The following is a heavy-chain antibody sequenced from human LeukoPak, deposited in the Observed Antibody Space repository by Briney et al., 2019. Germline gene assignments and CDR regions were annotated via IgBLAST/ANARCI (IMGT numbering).Heavy chain of an antibody. V-gene: IGHV4-39*02. D-gene: IGHD5-24*01. CDR3: ATRDAGGLHY. CDR1: GGSISSSNHQ. CDR2: VYTNGTS. Sequence: SGTLCLSCTVSGGSISSSNHQWVWIRQPPGAGLGWIVSVYTNGTSYSSPSLKSRVTMSLDTSKKHFSLKLTSVTAADAALYYCATRDAGGLHYWGRGTQVAVSS. J-gene: IGHJ4*02.